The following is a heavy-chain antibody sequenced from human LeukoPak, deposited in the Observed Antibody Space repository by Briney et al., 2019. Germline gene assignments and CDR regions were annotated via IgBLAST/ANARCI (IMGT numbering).Heavy chain of an antibody. D-gene: IGHD1-7*01. Sequence: PGGSLRLSCAASGFTFSSYGMHLVRQAPGKGLEWVTGISYDGSNKHYSESVKGRLTISRDNSKNTLDLQMNSLTAEDTAVYYCARWNSNWFDPWGQGTLVTVSS. CDR1: GFTFSSYG. CDR3: ARWNSNWFDP. J-gene: IGHJ5*02. V-gene: IGHV3-33*05. CDR2: ISYDGSNK.